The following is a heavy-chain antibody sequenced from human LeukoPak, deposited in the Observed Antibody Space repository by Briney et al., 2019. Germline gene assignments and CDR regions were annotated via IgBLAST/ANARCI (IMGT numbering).Heavy chain of an antibody. CDR3: ARLAGNREWYFQH. Sequence: ASVKVSCKASGYTFTSYGISWVRQAPGQGLEWMGWISAHNGNTNYAQKFQGRVTITADESTSTAYMELSSLRSEDTAVYYCARLAGNREWYFQHWGQGTLVTVSS. CDR1: GYTFTSYG. D-gene: IGHD3-3*01. V-gene: IGHV1-18*01. J-gene: IGHJ1*01. CDR2: ISAHNGNT.